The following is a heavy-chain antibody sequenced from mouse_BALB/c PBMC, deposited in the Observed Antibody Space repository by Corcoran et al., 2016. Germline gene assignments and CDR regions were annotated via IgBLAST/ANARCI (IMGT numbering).Heavy chain of an antibody. Sequence: QIQLVQSGPELKKPGETVKLSCKASGYTFTNYGMNWVKQAPGKGLKWMGWINTNTGEPTYAEEFKGRFAFSLETSASTAYLQINNLKNEDTATYFCATATNWFAYWGQGTLVTVSA. CDR1: GYTFTNYG. CDR2: INTNTGEP. J-gene: IGHJ3*01. V-gene: IGHV9-3*02. CDR3: ATATNWFAY. D-gene: IGHD1-2*01.